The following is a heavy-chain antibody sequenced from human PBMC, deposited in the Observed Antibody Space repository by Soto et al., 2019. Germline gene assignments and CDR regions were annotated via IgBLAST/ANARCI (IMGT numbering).Heavy chain of an antibody. CDR3: ARGVSIIVAHDQYSLDS. CDR2: INHSGST. D-gene: IGHD5-12*01. Sequence: PSETLSLTCAVDVGSFRGYFLSWIRQPPGKDLEWIGEINHSGSTNQNPSLKSRLSISVDTSKNQFSLKLTSVTAADTAVYYCARGVSIIVAHDQYSLDSWGQGTMFTVSS. J-gene: IGHJ5*01. V-gene: IGHV4-34*01. CDR1: VGSFRGYF.